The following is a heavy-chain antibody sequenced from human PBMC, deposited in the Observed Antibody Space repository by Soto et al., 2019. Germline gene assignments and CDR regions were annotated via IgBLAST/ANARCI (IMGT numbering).Heavy chain of an antibody. D-gene: IGHD1-26*01. CDR2: IYYSGAT. Sequence: SETLSLTCAVSGGSIIDSGSFYWNWIRQHPGKDLEWIGYIYYSGATYYNRSLKSRATISLDSSKNQFSLKLTSVTAADTAIYYCARGEVVASNWFDPWGQGTLVTVSS. J-gene: IGHJ5*02. CDR1: GGSIIDSGSFY. V-gene: IGHV4-31*11. CDR3: ARGEVVASNWFDP.